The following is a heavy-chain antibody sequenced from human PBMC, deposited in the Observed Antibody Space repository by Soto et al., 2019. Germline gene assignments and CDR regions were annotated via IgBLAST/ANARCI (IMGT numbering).Heavy chain of an antibody. CDR2: IYSSGST. CDR1: GGAISGYY. Sequence: SETLSLTCTVTGGAISGYYWTWIRQSDGEGLEWIGRIYSSGSTNYNPSLKSRVTISLDTSMNYFSLRLSSVTAADTAVYYCARGQRFSDWFDPWGQGALVTVSS. V-gene: IGHV4-4*07. D-gene: IGHD3-3*01. CDR3: ARGQRFSDWFDP. J-gene: IGHJ5*02.